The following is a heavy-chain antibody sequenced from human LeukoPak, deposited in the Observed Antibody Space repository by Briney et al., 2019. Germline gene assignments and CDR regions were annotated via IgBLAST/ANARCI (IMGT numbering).Heavy chain of an antibody. CDR2: ISGSGGST. Sequence: GGSLRLSCAAPGFTFSSYAMSWVRQAPGKGLEWVSGISGSGGSTYYADSVKGRFTISRDNSKNTLYLQMNSLRAGDTAVYYCAKGRTAYCSSTSCYTIDYWGQGTLVTVSS. CDR1: GFTFSSYA. D-gene: IGHD2-2*02. V-gene: IGHV3-23*01. J-gene: IGHJ4*02. CDR3: AKGRTAYCSSTSCYTIDY.